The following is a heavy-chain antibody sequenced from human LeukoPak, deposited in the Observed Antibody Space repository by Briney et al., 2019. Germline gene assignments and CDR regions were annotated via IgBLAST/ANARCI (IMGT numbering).Heavy chain of an antibody. D-gene: IGHD3-9*01. CDR3: AREGHSDLLTGYSPVEYYYYMDV. CDR1: GFTFSHYG. J-gene: IGHJ6*03. CDR2: IWSDGSDK. V-gene: IGHV3-33*01. Sequence: PGGSLRLSCAASGFTFSHYGMHWVRQTPGAGLEWVAVIWSDGSDKYYAKSVKGRFTISRDNSKNSLFLQMNSLRAEDTAVYYCAREGHSDLLTGYSPVEYYYYMDVWGKGTTVTVSS.